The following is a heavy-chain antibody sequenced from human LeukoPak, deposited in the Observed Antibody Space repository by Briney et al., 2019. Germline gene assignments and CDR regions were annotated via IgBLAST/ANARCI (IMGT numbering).Heavy chain of an antibody. D-gene: IGHD6-19*01. CDR1: GFTFTAYY. Sequence: ASVKVSCKASGFTFTAYYMHWVRQAPGQGLEWMGWINPNSGGTNYAQKFQGRVTMTRDTSISTAYMELSRLRSDDTAVYYCARDLVRIAVAGTGSLRYWGQGTLVTVSS. J-gene: IGHJ4*02. CDR2: INPNSGGT. CDR3: ARDLVRIAVAGTGSLRY. V-gene: IGHV1-2*02.